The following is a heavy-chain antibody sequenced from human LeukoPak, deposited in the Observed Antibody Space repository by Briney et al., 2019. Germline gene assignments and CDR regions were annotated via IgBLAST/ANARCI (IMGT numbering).Heavy chain of an antibody. CDR1: GFTFSSYW. J-gene: IGHJ4*02. CDR2: IKQDGSEK. Sequence: GGSLRLSCAASGFTFSSYWMSWVRQAPGKGLEWVANIKQDGSEKYYVDSVKGRSTISRDNAKNSLYLQLNSLRAEDTAVYYCARDLYSPNDFDYWGQGTLVTVSS. CDR3: ARDLYSPNDFDY. V-gene: IGHV3-7*01. D-gene: IGHD3-16*01.